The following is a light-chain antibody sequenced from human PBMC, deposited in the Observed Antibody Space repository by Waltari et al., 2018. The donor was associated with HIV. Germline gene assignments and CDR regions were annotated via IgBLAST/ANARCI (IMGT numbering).Light chain of an antibody. CDR3: GTWDSTLYAGRWL. V-gene: IGLV1-51*01. CDR2: HNN. Sequence: QSVLTQPPSVSAAPGQKVTISCSGSSSNIGNNYVSWYQQLPGTAPKLLIYHNNKRPSGSPDRFSGSKSGTSATLGITGLQTGDEADYYCGTWDSTLYAGRWLFGGGTKLTVL. CDR1: SSNIGNNY. J-gene: IGLJ3*02.